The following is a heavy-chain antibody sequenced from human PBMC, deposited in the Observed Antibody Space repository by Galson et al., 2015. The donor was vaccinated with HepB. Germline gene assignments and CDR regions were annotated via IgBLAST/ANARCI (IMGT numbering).Heavy chain of an antibody. CDR1: GYTFATYY. Sequence: SVKVSCKASGYTFATYYIHWVRQAPGQGLEWVGVINPNIGGTSHAERFQGRVTMTRDTSTTTVYMELSSLRVEDTAVYYCARDNCGGDCLDALDIWGQGTMVTVSS. J-gene: IGHJ3*02. D-gene: IGHD2-21*02. V-gene: IGHV1-46*01. CDR3: ARDNCGGDCLDALDI. CDR2: INPNIGGT.